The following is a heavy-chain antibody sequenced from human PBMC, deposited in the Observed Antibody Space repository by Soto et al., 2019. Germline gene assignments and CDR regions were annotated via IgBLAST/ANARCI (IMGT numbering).Heavy chain of an antibody. CDR3: ARSRVAEVVVRGVIIRLASDYYYYGMDV. Sequence: SQTLSLTCAISGDSVSSNSAAWNWIRQSPSRGLEWLGRTYYRSKWYNDYAVSVKSRTTINPDTSKNQFSLQLNAVTPEDTAVYYCARSRVAEVVVRGVIIRLASDYYYYGMDVWGQGTTVTVSS. V-gene: IGHV6-1*01. D-gene: IGHD3-10*01. CDR2: TYYRSKWYN. J-gene: IGHJ6*02. CDR1: GDSVSSNSAA.